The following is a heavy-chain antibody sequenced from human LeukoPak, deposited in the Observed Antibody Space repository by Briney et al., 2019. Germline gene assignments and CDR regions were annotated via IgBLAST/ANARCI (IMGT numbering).Heavy chain of an antibody. CDR3: ARREDSSGYNFDY. V-gene: IGHV3-21*01. D-gene: IGHD3-22*01. Sequence: GGSLRLSCAASGFTFSSYSMNWVRQAPGKGLEWVSSISSSSSYIYYADSVKGGFTISRDNAKNSLYLQMNSLRAEDTAVYYCARREDSSGYNFDYWGQGTLVTVSS. CDR1: GFTFSSYS. CDR2: ISSSSSYI. J-gene: IGHJ4*02.